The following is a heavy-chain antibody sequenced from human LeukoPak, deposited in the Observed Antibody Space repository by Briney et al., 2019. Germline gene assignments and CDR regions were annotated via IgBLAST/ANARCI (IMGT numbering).Heavy chain of an antibody. V-gene: IGHV3-20*04. CDR1: GFTFDDYA. CDR2: INWNGRIT. Sequence: GESLRLSCAASGFTFDDYAMNWVRQVPRRGLEWVSGINWNGRITEYADSVKDRFTISRQNTKNSLYLYMNNLGGEDTALYFCARGSVQLWLRDTYYYMDVWGKGTTVTVSS. D-gene: IGHD5-18*01. CDR3: ARGSVQLWLRDTYYYMDV. J-gene: IGHJ6*03.